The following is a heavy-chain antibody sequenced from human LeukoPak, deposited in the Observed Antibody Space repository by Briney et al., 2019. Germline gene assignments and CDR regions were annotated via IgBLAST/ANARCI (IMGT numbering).Heavy chain of an antibody. Sequence: GRSLRLSCAASGFTFSDYAMSWVRQAPGKGLEWVSAISGTADRTYYVGSVKGRFTVSRDNSKNMLYLQMSGLRTEDTAVYYCANSRGYGSGNLWGQGTLVTVSS. V-gene: IGHV3-23*01. CDR3: ANSRGYGSGNL. CDR1: GFTFSDYA. CDR2: ISGTADRT. J-gene: IGHJ5*02. D-gene: IGHD3-10*01.